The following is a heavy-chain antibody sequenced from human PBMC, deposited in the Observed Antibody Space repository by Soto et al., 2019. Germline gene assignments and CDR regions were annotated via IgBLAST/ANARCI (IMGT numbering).Heavy chain of an antibody. V-gene: IGHV3-48*01. D-gene: IGHD3-9*01. Sequence: SLRHPCASSLFTLSSYSMNLVLHTPLEGLEWVSYITSGSGTIYYADSVRGRFTISRDNAKNSLYLQMNSLRAEDTAVYYCAKGGQRKLRYFDWLTDWGQGTLVTVSS. CDR1: LFTLSSYS. J-gene: IGHJ4*02. CDR2: ITSGSGTI. CDR3: AKGGQRKLRYFDWLTD.